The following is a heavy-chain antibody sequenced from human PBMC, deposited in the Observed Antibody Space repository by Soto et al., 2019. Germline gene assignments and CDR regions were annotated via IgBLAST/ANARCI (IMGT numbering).Heavy chain of an antibody. D-gene: IGHD3-10*02. V-gene: IGHV3-30*18. J-gene: IGHJ3*02. CDR2: ISYDGSNK. Sequence: QVQLVESGGGVVQPGRSLRLSCAASGFTFSSYGMHWVRQAPGKGLEWVAVISYDGSNKYYADSVKGRFTISRDNSKNTLYLQMNSLRAEDTAVYYCAKDQLCRGRWLQLMAFDIWGQGTMVTVSS. CDR3: AKDQLCRGRWLQLMAFDI. CDR1: GFTFSSYG.